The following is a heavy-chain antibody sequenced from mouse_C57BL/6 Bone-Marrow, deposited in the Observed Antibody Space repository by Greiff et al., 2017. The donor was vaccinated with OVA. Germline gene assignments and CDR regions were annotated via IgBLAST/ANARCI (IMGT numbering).Heavy chain of an antibody. CDR2: IHPNSGST. CDR1: GYTFTSYW. V-gene: IGHV1-64*01. D-gene: IGHD1-1*01. CDR3: ARTYYYGSSYGFAY. Sequence: QVQLQQPGAELVNPGASVKLSCKASGYTFTSYWMHWVKQRPGQGLEWIGMIHPNSGSTNYNEKFKSKATLTVDKSSSTAYMQLSSLTSEDSAVYYWARTYYYGSSYGFAYWGQGTLVTVSA. J-gene: IGHJ3*01.